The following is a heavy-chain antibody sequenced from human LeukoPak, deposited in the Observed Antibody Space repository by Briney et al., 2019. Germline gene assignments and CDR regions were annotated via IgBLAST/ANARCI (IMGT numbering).Heavy chain of an antibody. CDR1: GFSFTSAW. CDR3: TTDLHFGYCSTPSCANY. Sequence: KTGGSLRLSCAASGFSFTSAWMSWVRQAPGKGLEWVGRIKSETDGGATDYPAPVKDRFTISRDDSKNTLYLQMNSLRTEDTAVYYCTTDLHFGYCSTPSCANYWGQGTQVTVSS. D-gene: IGHD2-2*03. CDR2: IKSETDGGAT. J-gene: IGHJ4*02. V-gene: IGHV3-15*01.